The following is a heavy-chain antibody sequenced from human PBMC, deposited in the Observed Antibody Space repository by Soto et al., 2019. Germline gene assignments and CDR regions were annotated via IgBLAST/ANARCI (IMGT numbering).Heavy chain of an antibody. D-gene: IGHD2-15*01. CDR2: IVPMHRTA. V-gene: IGHV1-69*16. CDR3: ARDCGNTDCLDMDV. CDR1: GGTFSSYT. Sequence: QVRLVQSGAEVKKPGSSVKVSCEASGGTFSSYTFSWVRQAPGHGLEWMGGIVPMHRTANYAQKFHGRVSISPDESTNTVHMELSSLRPDDTAVYYCARDCGNTDCLDMDVWGQGTTVIVSS. J-gene: IGHJ6*02.